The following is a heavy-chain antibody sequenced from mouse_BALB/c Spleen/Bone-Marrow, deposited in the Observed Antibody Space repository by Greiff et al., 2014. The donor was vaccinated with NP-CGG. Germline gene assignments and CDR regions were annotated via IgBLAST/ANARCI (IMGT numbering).Heavy chain of an antibody. CDR2: ISYSGST. CDR1: GYSITSDYA. D-gene: IGHD4-1*02. J-gene: IGHJ2*01. CDR3: ANWGPYYFDY. Sequence: EVQLQQSGPGLVKPSQSLPLTCTVTGYSITSDYAWNWIRQFPGNKLEWMGYISYSGSTSYNPSLKSRISITRDTSKNQFFLQLNSVTTEDTATYYCANWGPYYFDYWGQGTTLTVSS. V-gene: IGHV3-2*02.